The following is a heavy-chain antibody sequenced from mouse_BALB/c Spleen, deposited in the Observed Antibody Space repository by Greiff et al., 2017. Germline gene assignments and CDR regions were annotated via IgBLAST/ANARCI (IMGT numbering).Heavy chain of an antibody. J-gene: IGHJ4*01. CDR2: IWAGGST. CDR1: GFSLTSYG. CDR3: ASYRYDVRYAMDY. V-gene: IGHV2-9*02. D-gene: IGHD2-14*01. Sequence: VHLVESGPGLVAPSQSLSITCTVSGFSLTSYGVHWVRQPPGKGLEWLGVIWAGGSTNYNSALMSRLSISKDNSKSQVFLKMNSLQTDDTAMYYCASYRYDVRYAMDYWGQGTSVTVSS.